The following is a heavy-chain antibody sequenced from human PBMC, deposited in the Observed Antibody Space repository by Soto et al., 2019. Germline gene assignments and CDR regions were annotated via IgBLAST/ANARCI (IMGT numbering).Heavy chain of an antibody. D-gene: IGHD2-21*02. J-gene: IGHJ4*02. Sequence: QVQLVQSGAEVKKPGSSVKVSCKASGGTFSSYTISWVRQAPGQGLEWMGRIIPILGITNYAQKFLGRVTITADKSTSTAYMELSSLRSEDTAMYYCAKDLTLDIAYWGQGTLVTVPS. V-gene: IGHV1-69*08. CDR2: IIPILGIT. CDR3: AKDLTLDIAY. CDR1: GGTFSSYT.